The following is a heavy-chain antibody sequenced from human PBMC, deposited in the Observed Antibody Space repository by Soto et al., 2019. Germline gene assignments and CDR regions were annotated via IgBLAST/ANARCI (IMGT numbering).Heavy chain of an antibody. CDR1: GFTFNSYW. CDR3: AREKAGGFFDY. J-gene: IGHJ4*02. V-gene: IGHV3-74*01. Sequence: DVQLEESGGGLVQRGGSLRLSCAASGFTFNSYWMHWVRQAPGMGLAWVSRVNSDGSDTVYADSVKGRFTISRDNAKNMVYLQMSSMRDDDSGVYYCAREKAGGFFDYWGQGALVIVSS. CDR2: VNSDGSDT.